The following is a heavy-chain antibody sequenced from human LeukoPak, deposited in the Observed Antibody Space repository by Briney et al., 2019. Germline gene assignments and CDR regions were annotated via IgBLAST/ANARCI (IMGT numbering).Heavy chain of an antibody. CDR1: AFTFSDSS. V-gene: IGHV3-23*01. Sequence: GGSLRLSCAASAFTFSDSSMSWVRQAPGKGLEWVSAISGSGGSTYYADSVKGRFTISRDNSKNTLYLQMNSLRAEDTAVYYWAKWGGGRYYYDSSGYYNAWGQGTLVTVSS. J-gene: IGHJ4*02. D-gene: IGHD3-22*01. CDR2: ISGSGGST. CDR3: AKWGGGRYYYDSSGYYNA.